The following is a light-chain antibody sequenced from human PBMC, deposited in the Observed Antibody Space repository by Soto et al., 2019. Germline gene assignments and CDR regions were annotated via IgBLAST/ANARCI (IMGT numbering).Light chain of an antibody. CDR1: QSVSSY. J-gene: IGKJ5*01. V-gene: IGKV3-11*01. CDR3: QQRSNWPSFT. CDR2: DAS. Sequence: EIVLTQSPATLSLSPGARATLSCRASQSVSSYLAWYQQKPGQAPRLRIYDASNRATGIPARFSGSGSGTDFTLTISSLEPEDFAVYYCQQRSNWPSFTFGQGTRLEIK.